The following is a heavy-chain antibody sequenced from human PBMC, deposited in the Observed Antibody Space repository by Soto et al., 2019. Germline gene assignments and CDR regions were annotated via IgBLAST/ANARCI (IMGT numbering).Heavy chain of an antibody. CDR2: TIPILGIA. CDR3: AREIGYYGMDV. V-gene: IGHV1-69*08. CDR1: GGTFSSYT. J-gene: IGHJ6*02. Sequence: QVQLVQSGAEVKKPGSSVKVSCKACGGTFSSYTISWVRQAPGQGLEWMGRTIPILGIANYAQKFQGRVTITADKSTSTAYMELSSLRSEDTAVYYCAREIGYYGMDVWGQGTTVTVSS.